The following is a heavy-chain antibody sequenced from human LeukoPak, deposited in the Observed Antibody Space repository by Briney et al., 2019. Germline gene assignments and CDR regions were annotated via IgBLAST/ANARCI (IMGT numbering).Heavy chain of an antibody. Sequence: SETLSLTCTVSGGSISSYYWSWIRQPAGKGLEWIGRIYTSGSTNYNPSLKSRVTMSVDTSKNPFSLKLSSVTAADTAVYYCARDGLAYYGSGSYYNPNYYGMDVWGQGTTVTVSS. J-gene: IGHJ6*02. CDR2: IYTSGST. D-gene: IGHD3-10*01. V-gene: IGHV4-4*07. CDR1: GGSISSYY. CDR3: ARDGLAYYGSGSYYNPNYYGMDV.